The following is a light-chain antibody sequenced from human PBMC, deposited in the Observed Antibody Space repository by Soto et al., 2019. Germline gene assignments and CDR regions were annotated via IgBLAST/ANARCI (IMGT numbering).Light chain of an antibody. V-gene: IGKV3-15*01. CDR1: QSVSRK. CDR2: GAS. J-gene: IGKJ1*01. CDR3: QQYDEWPRT. Sequence: EVLMTQSPATLSLSPGERATLSCRASQSVSRKLAWYQQTRGQAPRLLIYGASTRATGVPARFSGSGSGTEFTPLISSLQYEDFAVYHCQQYDEWPRTFGQGTKVEI.